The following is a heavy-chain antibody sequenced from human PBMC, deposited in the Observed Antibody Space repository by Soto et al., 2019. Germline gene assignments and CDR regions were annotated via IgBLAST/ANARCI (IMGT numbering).Heavy chain of an antibody. V-gene: IGHV3-11*01. D-gene: IGHD2-8*01. CDR1: GFTFSDY. J-gene: IGHJ4*02. CDR2: ISSRSSTI. CDR3: ASGTNGAFFVY. Sequence: QVQLVESGGGLVKPVGSLRLSCAASGFTFSDYMSWIRQAPGKGLEWVSYISSRSSTIFYADSVKGRFTISRDNVKNSLYLQMNSLRAEDTAVYYCASGTNGAFFVYWGQGILVTVSS.